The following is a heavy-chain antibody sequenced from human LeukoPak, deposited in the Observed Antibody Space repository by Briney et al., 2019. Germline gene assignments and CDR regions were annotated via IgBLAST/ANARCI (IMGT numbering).Heavy chain of an antibody. J-gene: IGHJ6*03. CDR2: INPTSGGT. Sequence: ASVKVSCKASGYTFTGYYMHWVRQAPGQGLEWMGWINPTSGGTKYAQKFQGRVTMTRDTSISTAYMELNTLRSDDTAMYYCARAAGDYGDYDYFYYMDVWGQGTLVTVSS. CDR1: GYTFTGYY. D-gene: IGHD4-17*01. V-gene: IGHV1-2*02. CDR3: ARAAGDYGDYDYFYYMDV.